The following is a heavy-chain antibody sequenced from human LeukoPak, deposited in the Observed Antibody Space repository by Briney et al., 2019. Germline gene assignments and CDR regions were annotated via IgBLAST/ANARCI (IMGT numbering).Heavy chain of an antibody. J-gene: IGHJ4*02. CDR2: ISAYNGNT. D-gene: IGHD4-17*01. CDR1: GYTFTSYG. V-gene: IGHV1-18*01. CDR3: ARDFNIGPGDYGDSGSDY. Sequence: ASVKVSCKASGYTFTSYGISWVRQAPGQGLEWMGWISAYNGNTNYAQKLQGRVTMTTDTSTSTAYMELRSLRSDDTAVYYCARDFNIGPGDYGDSGSDYWGQGTLVTVSA.